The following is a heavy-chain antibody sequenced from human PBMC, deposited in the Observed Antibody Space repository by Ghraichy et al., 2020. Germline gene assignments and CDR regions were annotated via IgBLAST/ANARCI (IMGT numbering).Heavy chain of an antibody. D-gene: IGHD1-26*01. CDR1: GGSFSGYY. CDR2: INHSGST. Sequence: SQTLSLTCAVYGGSFSGYYWSWIRQPPGKGLEWIGEINHSGSTNYNPSLKSRVTISVDTSKNQFSLKLSSVTAADTAVYYCARGVGATYYYYYYGMDVWGQATTVTVSS. J-gene: IGHJ6*02. CDR3: ARGVGATYYYYYYGMDV. V-gene: IGHV4-34*01.